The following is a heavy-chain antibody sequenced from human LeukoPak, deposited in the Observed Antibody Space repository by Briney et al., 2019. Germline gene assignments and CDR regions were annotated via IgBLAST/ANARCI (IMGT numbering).Heavy chain of an antibody. CDR2: INWNGGST. J-gene: IGHJ4*02. Sequence: GGSLRLSCAASGFTFDDYGMSWVRQAPGKGLEWVSGINWNGGSTGYADSVKDRFTISRDNAKNSLYLQMNSLRAEDTAVYYCARDGSRGNLVTAPDYWGQGTLVTVSS. D-gene: IGHD2-21*02. V-gene: IGHV3-20*04. CDR1: GFTFDDYG. CDR3: ARDGSRGNLVTAPDY.